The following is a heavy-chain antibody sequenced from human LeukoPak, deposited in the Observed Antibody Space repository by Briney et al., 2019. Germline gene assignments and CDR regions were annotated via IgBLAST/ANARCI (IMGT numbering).Heavy chain of an antibody. D-gene: IGHD3-3*01. Sequence: ASVKVSCKASGYTFTSYDINWVRQATGQGLEWMGWMNPNSGNTDYAQKFQGRVTMTRNTSISTAYMELSSLRSEDTAVYYCARRTYDFWSTSFDPWGQGTLVTVSS. CDR1: GYTFTSYD. J-gene: IGHJ5*02. CDR2: MNPNSGNT. CDR3: ARRTYDFWSTSFDP. V-gene: IGHV1-8*01.